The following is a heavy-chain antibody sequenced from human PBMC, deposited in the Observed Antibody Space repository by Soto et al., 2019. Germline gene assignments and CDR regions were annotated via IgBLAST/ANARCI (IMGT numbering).Heavy chain of an antibody. V-gene: IGHV4-30-2*01. CDR2: INHSGNS. CDR3: AKDSTRRGACDI. CDR1: GGSISSGGYS. J-gene: IGHJ3*02. D-gene: IGHD2-2*01. Sequence: SETLSLTCAVSGGSISSGGYSWSWIRQPPGKGLEWIGYINHSGNSNYNPSLKSRVSMSRDTSKNQFSLKLTSVTAAATAVYNCAKDSTRRGACDIWGQGTMVTVS.